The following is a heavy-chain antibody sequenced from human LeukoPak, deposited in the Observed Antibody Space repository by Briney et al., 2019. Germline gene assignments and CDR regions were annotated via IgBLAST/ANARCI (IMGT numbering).Heavy chain of an antibody. J-gene: IGHJ4*02. Sequence: SVKDSCKASGGTFGSYAISWVRQAPGQGLEWMGRIIPILGIANYAQKFQGRVTITADKSTSTAYMELSSLRSEDTAVYYCAREPNSSGCYDYWGQGTLVTVSS. CDR3: AREPNSSGCYDY. V-gene: IGHV1-69*04. D-gene: IGHD6-19*01. CDR1: GGTFGSYA. CDR2: IIPILGIA.